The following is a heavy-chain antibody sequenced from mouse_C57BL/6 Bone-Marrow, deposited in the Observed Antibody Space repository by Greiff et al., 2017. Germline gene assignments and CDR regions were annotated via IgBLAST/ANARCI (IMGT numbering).Heavy chain of an antibody. CDR3: ARLHYYGSSYWYFDV. J-gene: IGHJ1*03. V-gene: IGHV5-12*01. D-gene: IGHD1-1*01. CDR1: GFTFSDYY. CDR2: ISNGGGST. Sequence: EVKLMESGGGLVQPGGSLKLSCAASGFTFSDYYMYWVRQTPEKRLEWVAYISNGGGSTYYPDTVKGRFTISRDNAKNTLYLQMSRLKSEDTATYYCARLHYYGSSYWYFDVWGTGTTVTVSS.